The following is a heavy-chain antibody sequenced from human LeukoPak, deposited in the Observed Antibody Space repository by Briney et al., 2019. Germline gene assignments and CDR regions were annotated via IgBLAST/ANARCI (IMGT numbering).Heavy chain of an antibody. CDR2: INPSGGST. CDR3: AKELLDGDHGPSWFDP. CDR1: GYTFTSYY. V-gene: IGHV1-46*01. J-gene: IGHJ5*02. Sequence: ASVKVSCKASGYTFTSYYMHWVRQAPGQGLEWMGIINPSGGSTSYAQKFQGRVTMTRDTSTSTVYMELSSLRSEDTAVYYCAKELLDGDHGPSWFDPWGQGTLVTVSS. D-gene: IGHD2-21*02.